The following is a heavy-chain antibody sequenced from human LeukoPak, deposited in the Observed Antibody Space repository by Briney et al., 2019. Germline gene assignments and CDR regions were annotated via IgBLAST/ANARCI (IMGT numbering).Heavy chain of an antibody. CDR1: GFTLSNYA. J-gene: IGHJ4*02. CDR2: ISGSGDST. Sequence: GGSLRLSCAASGFTLSNYAMSWVRQAPGKGLEWVSAISGSGDSTYYADSVKGRFTFSRDSSKNTLYLQMNSLRAEDTAVYYCASQYSSGWYWGWGQGTLVTVSS. CDR3: ASQYSSGWYWG. D-gene: IGHD6-19*01. V-gene: IGHV3-23*01.